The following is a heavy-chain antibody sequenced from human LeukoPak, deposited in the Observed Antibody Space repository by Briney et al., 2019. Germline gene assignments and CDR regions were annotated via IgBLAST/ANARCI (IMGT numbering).Heavy chain of an antibody. Sequence: ASVKVSCKASGYTFTGYYMHWVRQAPGQGLEWMGWINPNSGGTNYAQKFQGRVTMTRDTSISTAYMELSRLRSDDTAVYYCARVWYSSGCDAFGIWGQGAMVTVSS. J-gene: IGHJ3*02. CDR3: ARVWYSSGCDAFGI. V-gene: IGHV1-2*02. CDR1: GYTFTGYY. D-gene: IGHD6-19*01. CDR2: INPNSGGT.